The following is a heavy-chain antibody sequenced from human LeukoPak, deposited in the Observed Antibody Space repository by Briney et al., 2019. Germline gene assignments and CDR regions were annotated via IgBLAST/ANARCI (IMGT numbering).Heavy chain of an antibody. CDR1: GFTFSSYG. CDR3: ARAVICSSTSCYAGGGWFDP. Sequence: PGGSLRLSCAASGFTFSSYGMHWVRQAPGKGLEWVAFIRYDGSNKYYADSVKGRFTISRDNSKNTLYLQMNSLRAEDTAVYYCARAVICSSTSCYAGGGWFDPWGQGTLVTVSS. CDR2: IRYDGSNK. J-gene: IGHJ5*02. D-gene: IGHD2-2*01. V-gene: IGHV3-30*02.